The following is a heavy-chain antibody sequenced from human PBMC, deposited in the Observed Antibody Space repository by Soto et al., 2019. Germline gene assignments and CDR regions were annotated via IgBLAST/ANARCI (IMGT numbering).Heavy chain of an antibody. J-gene: IGHJ6*02. CDR3: ARSQGSSTSLEIYYYYYYGMDV. D-gene: IGHD2-2*01. CDR1: GGTFSSYA. Sequence: QVQLVQSGAEVKKPGSSVKVSCKASGGTFSSYAISWVRQAPGQGLEWMGGIIPISGTANYAQKFQGRVTITADESTSNAYKEASRLGTEDTAVYYCARSQGSSTSLEIYYYYYYGMDVWGQGTTVTVSS. V-gene: IGHV1-69*01. CDR2: IIPISGTA.